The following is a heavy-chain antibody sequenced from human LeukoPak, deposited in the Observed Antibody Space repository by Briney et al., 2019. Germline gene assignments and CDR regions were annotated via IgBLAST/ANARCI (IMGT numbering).Heavy chain of an antibody. D-gene: IGHD2-2*02. J-gene: IGHJ4*02. CDR1: GFTFSSYA. Sequence: GGSLRLSCAASGFTFSSYAMSWVRQAPGKGLEWVSAISGSGGSTYYADSVKGRFTISGDNSKNTLYLQMNSLRAEDTAVYYCAPNIVVVPAAINYWGQGTLVTVSS. CDR3: APNIVVVPAAINY. CDR2: ISGSGGST. V-gene: IGHV3-23*01.